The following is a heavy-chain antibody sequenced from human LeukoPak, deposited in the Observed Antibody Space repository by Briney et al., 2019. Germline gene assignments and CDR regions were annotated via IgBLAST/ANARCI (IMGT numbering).Heavy chain of an antibody. J-gene: IGHJ6*02. V-gene: IGHV3-23*01. Sequence: PGGSLRLSCAASGFTFSFFAMSWVRQTPGKGLEWVSAISGNGGRTDHADSVRGRFTISRDNSKNTLDLQMSSLRAEDTAVYYCVKGMWNNYFYYALDFWGPGTTVTVSS. CDR2: ISGNGGRT. CDR1: GFTFSFFA. CDR3: VKGMWNNYFYYALDF. D-gene: IGHD1/OR15-1a*01.